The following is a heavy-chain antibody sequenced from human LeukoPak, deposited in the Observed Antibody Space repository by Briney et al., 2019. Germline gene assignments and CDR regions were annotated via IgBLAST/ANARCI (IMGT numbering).Heavy chain of an antibody. V-gene: IGHV3-30*18. CDR1: GFTFSNYG. D-gene: IGHD5-12*01. J-gene: IGHJ4*02. CDR3: AKEVGYGSPYFDY. CDR2: ISFDESSE. Sequence: PGGSLRLSCAASGFTFSNYGMHWVRQAPGKGLEWVALISFDESSEYYADSVKGRFSISRDNSKNTLYLQMYNARVDDTAVYYCAKEVGYGSPYFDYWGQGTLVTVSS.